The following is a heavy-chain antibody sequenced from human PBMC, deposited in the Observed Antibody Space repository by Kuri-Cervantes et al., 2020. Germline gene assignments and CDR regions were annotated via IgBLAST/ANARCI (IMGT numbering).Heavy chain of an antibody. V-gene: IGHV3-7*01. CDR3: ASGGWRAGTRGVAAFDI. CDR1: GFSFSSYG. CDR2: IKQDGSGN. D-gene: IGHD6-13*01. J-gene: IGHJ3*02. Sequence: GESLKISFAAPGFSFSSYGMSWVRQAPGKGLEWVANIKQDGSGNYYVDSVKDRFTISRENAKNSLYLQMHSLRAEDTAVYYCASGGWRAGTRGVAAFDIWGQGTMVTVSS.